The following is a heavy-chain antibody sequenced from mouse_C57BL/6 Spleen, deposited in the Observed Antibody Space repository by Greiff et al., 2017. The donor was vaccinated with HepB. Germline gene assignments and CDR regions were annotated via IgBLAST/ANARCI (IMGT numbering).Heavy chain of an antibody. D-gene: IGHD1-1*01. CDR3: ARSYYYGSSYNAMDY. CDR1: GYSFTGYY. J-gene: IGHJ4*01. CDR2: INPSTGGT. V-gene: IGHV1-43*01. Sequence: VQLQQSGPELVKPGASVKISCKASGYSFTGYYMHWVKQSSEKSLEWIGEINPSTGGTSYNQKFKGKATLTVDKSSSTAYMQLKSLTSEDSAVYYCARSYYYGSSYNAMDYWGQGTSVTVSS.